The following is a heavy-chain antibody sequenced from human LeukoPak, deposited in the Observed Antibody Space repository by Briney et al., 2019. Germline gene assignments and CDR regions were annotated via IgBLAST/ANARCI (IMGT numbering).Heavy chain of an antibody. CDR3: ARVAYASGNYFDY. V-gene: IGHV1-2*02. D-gene: IGHD3-10*01. CDR1: GYTFTGYY. Sequence: ASVKVSCKASGYTFTGYYMHWVRQAPGQGLEWMGWINPNSGGTNYAQKFQGRVTMTRDTSISTAYMELRSLRSDDTAVYYCARVAYASGNYFDYWGQGTLVTVSS. J-gene: IGHJ4*02. CDR2: INPNSGGT.